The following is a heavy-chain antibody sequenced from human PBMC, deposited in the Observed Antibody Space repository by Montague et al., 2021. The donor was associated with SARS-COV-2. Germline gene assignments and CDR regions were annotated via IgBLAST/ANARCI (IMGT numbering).Heavy chain of an antibody. J-gene: IGHJ3*02. CDR1: GFSLSTSGMC. CDR2: XDWDDDT. Sequence: LALVKPTQTLTLTCTFSGFSLSTSGMCVSWIRQPPGKALEWLARXDWDDDTYYSTPLKSRLTISKDTSKNKVVLTMTNMDPVDAATYYFVRTPVVTLALGIWGQGTMVTVSS. CDR3: VRTPVVTLALGI. V-gene: IGHV2-70*11. D-gene: IGHD4-23*01.